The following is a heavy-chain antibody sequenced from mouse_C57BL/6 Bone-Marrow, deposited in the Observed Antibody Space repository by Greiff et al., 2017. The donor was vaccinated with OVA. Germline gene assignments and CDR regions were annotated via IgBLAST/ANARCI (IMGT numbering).Heavy chain of an antibody. D-gene: IGHD1-1*01. V-gene: IGHV1-69*01. CDR2: IDPSDSYT. Sequence: QVQLQQPGAELVMPGASVKLSCKASGYTFTSYWMHWVKQRPGQGLEWIGEIDPSDSYTNYNQKFKGKSTLTVDKSSSTAYMQLSSLTSEDSAVYYCAREVVVPCYFDYWGQETTLTVSS. CDR1: GYTFTSYW. CDR3: AREVVVPCYFDY. J-gene: IGHJ2*01.